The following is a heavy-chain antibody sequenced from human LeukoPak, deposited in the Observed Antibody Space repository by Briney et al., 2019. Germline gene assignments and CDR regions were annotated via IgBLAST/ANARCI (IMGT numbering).Heavy chain of an antibody. CDR1: GGSISSYY. CDR2: IYTSGST. V-gene: IGHV4-4*07. D-gene: IGHD3-3*01. J-gene: IGHJ5*02. CDR3: ARDRVTIFGVVNHNWFDP. Sequence: SETLSLTCTVSGGSISSYYWSWIRQPAGKGLEWIGRIYTSGSTNYNPSLKSRVTMSVDTSKNQFSLKLSSVTAADTAVYYCARDRVTIFGVVNHNWFDPWGQGTLVTVSS.